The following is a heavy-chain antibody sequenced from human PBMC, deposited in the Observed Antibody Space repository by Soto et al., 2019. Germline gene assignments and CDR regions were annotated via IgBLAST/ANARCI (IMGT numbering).Heavy chain of an antibody. J-gene: IGHJ6*02. D-gene: IGHD3-10*01. CDR3: ARESGGSGSGSNYYYGMDV. V-gene: IGHV4-61*01. Sequence: PSETLSLTCTVSGGTVTSGTYHWSWNRQPPGKGLEWIGYIYYSGSTSYNPSLKSRVTISVDTSKNQFSLKLSSVTAADTAVYYCARESGGSGSGSNYYYGMDVWGQGTTVTVSS. CDR2: IYYSGST. CDR1: GGTVTSGTYH.